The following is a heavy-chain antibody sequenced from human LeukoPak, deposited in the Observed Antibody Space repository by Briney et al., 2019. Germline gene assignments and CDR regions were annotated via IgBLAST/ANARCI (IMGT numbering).Heavy chain of an antibody. J-gene: IGHJ5*02. CDR2: INPNSGGT. D-gene: IGHD2-2*01. Sequence: ASVKVSSNASGYTFTGYYMHWVRQAPGQGLEWMGWINPNSGGTNYAQKFQGRVTMTRDTSISTAYMELSRLRSDDTAVYYCARVGIYCSSTTCYPGDWFDPWGQGTLVTVSS. V-gene: IGHV1-2*02. CDR3: ARVGIYCSSTTCYPGDWFDP. CDR1: GYTFTGYY.